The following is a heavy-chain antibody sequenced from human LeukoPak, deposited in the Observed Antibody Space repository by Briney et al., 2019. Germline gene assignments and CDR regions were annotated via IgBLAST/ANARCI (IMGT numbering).Heavy chain of an antibody. D-gene: IGHD5-18*01. V-gene: IGHV4-59*12. CDR1: GGSISGYY. Sequence: SETLSLTCTVSGGSISGYYWSWVRQPPGKGLEWIGYISNGGSSSYNPSLKSRGTMSVDTYKRQFSLNLTSVTAADTAVYYCAGAQRGYTHGYLGGGYFDYWGQGPLVPVSS. CDR2: ISNGGSS. J-gene: IGHJ4*02. CDR3: AGAQRGYTHGYLGGGYFDY.